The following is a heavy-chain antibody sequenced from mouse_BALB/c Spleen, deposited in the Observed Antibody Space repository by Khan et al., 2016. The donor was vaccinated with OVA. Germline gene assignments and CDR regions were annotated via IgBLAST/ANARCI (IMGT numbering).Heavy chain of an antibody. CDR1: GYTFTNTY. J-gene: IGHJ2*01. CDR3: ARMAGK. V-gene: IGHV14-3*02. Sequence: IQLVQSGAELVKPGATVKLSCTASGYTFTNTYMHWLKQWPEQGLEWIGRIDPPNGNTKYDQKFQGKATITADTSSNTAYLQLSSLTSEDTAVYYGARMAGKWGQGTTLTVSS. CDR2: IDPPNGNT.